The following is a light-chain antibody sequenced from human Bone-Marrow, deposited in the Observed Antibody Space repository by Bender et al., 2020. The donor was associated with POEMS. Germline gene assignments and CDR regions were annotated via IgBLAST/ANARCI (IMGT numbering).Light chain of an antibody. J-gene: IGLJ1*01. CDR3: SSYTGSSTLDV. Sequence: QSALTQPASVSGSPGQSITISCTGSGSDVGSSNLVSWYQQHPGKAPKLIIYDVTDRPSGVSNRFSGSKSGNTASLTISGLQPEDEADYYCSSYTGSSTLDVFGTGTKVTVL. CDR1: GSDVGSSNL. V-gene: IGLV2-14*02. CDR2: DVT.